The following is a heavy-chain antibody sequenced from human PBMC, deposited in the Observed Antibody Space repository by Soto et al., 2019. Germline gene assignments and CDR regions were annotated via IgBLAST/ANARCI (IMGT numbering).Heavy chain of an antibody. Sequence: GGSLRLSCAASGFTFSSYGMHWVRQAPGKGLEWVAVISYDGSNKYYADSVKGRFTISRDNSKNTLYLQMNSLRAEDTAVYYCARGFYDSEGYSNPFDNWGQGTLVTVSS. CDR2: ISYDGSNK. CDR3: ARGFYDSEGYSNPFDN. CDR1: GFTFSSYG. D-gene: IGHD3-22*01. J-gene: IGHJ4*02. V-gene: IGHV3-30*03.